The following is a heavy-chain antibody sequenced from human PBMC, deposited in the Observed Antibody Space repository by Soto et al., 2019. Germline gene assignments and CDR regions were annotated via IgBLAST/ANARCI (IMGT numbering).Heavy chain of an antibody. D-gene: IGHD3-16*01. CDR1: GGSLSDYF. J-gene: IGHJ6*03. CDR3: XXXXXXHWAYFYYMDV. V-gene: IGHV4-34*01. CDR2: INHLGSI. Sequence: QVQLQQWGAGLLKPSETLSLTCVVSGGSLSDYFWSWIRQPPGMALEWIGEINHLGSINYNPSLKSRVTMSVDTSKNQFSLTXXXXXXXXXXTXXXXXXXXXHWAYFYYMDVWDRGTTVTVSS.